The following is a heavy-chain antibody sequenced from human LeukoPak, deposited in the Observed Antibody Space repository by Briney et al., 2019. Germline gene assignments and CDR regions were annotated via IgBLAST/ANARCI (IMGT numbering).Heavy chain of an antibody. CDR1: GYGFTSYW. V-gene: IGHV5-51*01. CDR2: IYPGDSDT. D-gene: IGHD3-10*01. Sequence: GESLKISCKGSGYGFTSYWIGCLRQMPGKGLEWMGIIYPGDSDTRYSPSFQGQVTISADKSISTAYLPWSSLKASHTAMYYCARGAEYYYCSGSLWGQGTMVTVSS. J-gene: IGHJ3*01. CDR3: ARGAEYYYCSGSL.